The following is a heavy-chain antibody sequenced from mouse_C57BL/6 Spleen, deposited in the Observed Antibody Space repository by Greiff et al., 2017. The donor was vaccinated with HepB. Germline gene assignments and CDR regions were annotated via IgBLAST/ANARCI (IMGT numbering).Heavy chain of an antibody. V-gene: IGHV5-4*01. Sequence: EVQLQESGGGLVKPGGSLKLSCAASGFTFSSYAMSWVRQTPEKRLEWVATISDGGSYTYYPDNVKGRFTISRDNAKNNLYLQMSHLKSEDTAMYYCARDKSSYYSNYDFAYWGQGTLVTVSA. CDR3: ARDKSSYYSNYDFAY. CDR1: GFTFSSYA. D-gene: IGHD2-5*01. CDR2: ISDGGSYT. J-gene: IGHJ3*01.